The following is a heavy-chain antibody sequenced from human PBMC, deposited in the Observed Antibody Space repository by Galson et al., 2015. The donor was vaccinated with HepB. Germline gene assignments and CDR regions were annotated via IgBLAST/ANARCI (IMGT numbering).Heavy chain of an antibody. V-gene: IGHV3-30-3*01. CDR2: ISYDGSNK. CDR1: GFTFSSYA. D-gene: IGHD6-13*01. Sequence: SLRLSCAASGFTFSSYAMHWVRQAPGKGLEWVAVISYDGSNKYYADSVKGRFTISRDNSKNTLYLQMNSLRAEDTAVYYCARGDSSPTRYYYYGMDVWGQGTTVTVSS. J-gene: IGHJ6*02. CDR3: ARGDSSPTRYYYYGMDV.